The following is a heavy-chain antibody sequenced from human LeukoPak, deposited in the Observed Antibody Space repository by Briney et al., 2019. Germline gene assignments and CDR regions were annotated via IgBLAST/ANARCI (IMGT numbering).Heavy chain of an antibody. CDR1: GGFISSYY. V-gene: IGHV4-59*01. CDR2: IYYSGST. Sequence: SETLSLTCTVSGGFISSYYWSWIRQPPGKGLEWIGYIYYSGSTNYNPSLKSRVTISVDTSKNQFSLKLSSVTAADTAVYYCARESLGSSSGWSNDAFDIWGQGTMVTVSS. CDR3: ARESLGSSSGWSNDAFDI. J-gene: IGHJ3*02. D-gene: IGHD6-19*01.